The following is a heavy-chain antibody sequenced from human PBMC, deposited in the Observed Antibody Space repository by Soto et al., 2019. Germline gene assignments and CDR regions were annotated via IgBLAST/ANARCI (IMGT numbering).Heavy chain of an antibody. D-gene: IGHD3-9*01. J-gene: IGHJ6*02. CDR2: TYYRSKWYN. V-gene: IGHV6-1*01. Sequence: SQTLSLTCAISGDSVSSNSAAWNWIRQSPSRGLEWLGRTYYRSKWYNDYAVSVKSRITINPDTSKNQFSLQLNSVTPEDTAVYYCARITISWDYYYYGMDVWGQGTTVTVSS. CDR3: ARITISWDYYYYGMDV. CDR1: GDSVSSNSAA.